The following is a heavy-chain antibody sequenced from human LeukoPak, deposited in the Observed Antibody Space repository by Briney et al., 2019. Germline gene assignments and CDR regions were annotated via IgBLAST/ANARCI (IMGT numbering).Heavy chain of an antibody. CDR2: IYYSGST. D-gene: IGHD5-18*01. J-gene: IGHJ4*02. Sequence: SETLSLTCTVSGGSISSSSYYWGWIRQPPGKGLEWIGSIYYSGSTYYNPSLKSRVTISVDTSKNQFSLKLSSVTAADTAVYCCARHPPSRGYSYGYPPNYFDYWGQGTLVTVSS. V-gene: IGHV4-39*01. CDR1: GGSISSSSYY. CDR3: ARHPPSRGYSYGYPPNYFDY.